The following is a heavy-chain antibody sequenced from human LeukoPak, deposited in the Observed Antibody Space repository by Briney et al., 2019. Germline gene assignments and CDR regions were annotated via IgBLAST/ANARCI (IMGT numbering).Heavy chain of an antibody. CDR2: INPNSGGT. Sequence: GASVKVSCKASGYTFTGYYMHWVRQAPGQGLEWMGWINPNSGGTNYAQKFQGRVTMTRDTSISTAYMELSSLRSEDTAVYYCATGGGYSGSYYYYYYMDVWGKGTTVTVSS. CDR1: GYTFTGYY. V-gene: IGHV1-2*02. D-gene: IGHD1-26*01. J-gene: IGHJ6*03. CDR3: ATGGGYSGSYYYYYYMDV.